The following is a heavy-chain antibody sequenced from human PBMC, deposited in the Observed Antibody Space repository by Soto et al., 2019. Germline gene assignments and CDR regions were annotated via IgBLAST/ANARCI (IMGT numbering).Heavy chain of an antibody. CDR2: IYSGGST. CDR1: GFTVSSNY. D-gene: IGHD6-6*01. V-gene: IGHV3-53*01. CDR3: ARDGGRSSSTPFDY. Sequence: GGSLRLSCAASGFTVSSNYMSWVRQAPGKGLEWVSVIYSGGSTYYADSVKGRFTISRDNSKNTLYLQMNSLRAEDTAVYYCARDGGRSSSTPFDYWGQGTLVTVPQ. J-gene: IGHJ4*02.